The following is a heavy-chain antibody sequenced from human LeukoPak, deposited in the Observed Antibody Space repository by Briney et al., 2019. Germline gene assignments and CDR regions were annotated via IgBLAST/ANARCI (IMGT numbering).Heavy chain of an antibody. CDR2: IWYDGSNK. Sequence: PGRSLRLSCAASGFTFSSYGMPWVRQAPGKGLEWVAVIWYDGSNKYYADSVKGRFTISRDNSKNTLYLQMNSLRAEDTAVYYCVRASRVQPGPYYYYGMDVWGQGTTVTVSS. V-gene: IGHV3-33*01. CDR1: GFTFSSYG. CDR3: VRASRVQPGPYYYYGMDV. J-gene: IGHJ6*02. D-gene: IGHD6-13*01.